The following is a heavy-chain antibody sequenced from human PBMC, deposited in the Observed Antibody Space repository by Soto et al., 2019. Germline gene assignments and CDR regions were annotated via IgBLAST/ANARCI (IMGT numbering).Heavy chain of an antibody. CDR3: ASYQADYCCAAFDI. Sequence: QVQLVQSGAEVKKPGSSVKVSCKASGGTFSSYAISWVRQAPGQGLEWMGGIIPIFGTANYAQKFQGRVTITADESTSTAYMGLSSLRSEDTAVYYCASYQADYCCAAFDIWGQGTIVTVSS. J-gene: IGHJ3*02. CDR2: IIPIFGTA. V-gene: IGHV1-69*12. D-gene: IGHD2-21*01. CDR1: GGTFSSYA.